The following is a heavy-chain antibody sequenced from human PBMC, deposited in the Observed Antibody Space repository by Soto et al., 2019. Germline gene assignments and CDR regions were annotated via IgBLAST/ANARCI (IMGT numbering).Heavy chain of an antibody. Sequence: PGGSLRLSCAASGFTFSNAWMSWVRQAPGKGLEWVGRIKSKTDGGTTDYAAPVKGRFTISRDDSKNTLYLQMNSLKTEDTAVYYCTTAVVPAARAYYYGMDVWGQGTTVTVSS. D-gene: IGHD2-2*01. CDR2: IKSKTDGGTT. CDR1: GFTFSNAW. J-gene: IGHJ6*02. V-gene: IGHV3-15*01. CDR3: TTAVVPAARAYYYGMDV.